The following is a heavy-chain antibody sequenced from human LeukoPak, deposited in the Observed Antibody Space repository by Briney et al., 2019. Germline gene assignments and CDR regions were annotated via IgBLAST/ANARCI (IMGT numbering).Heavy chain of an antibody. J-gene: IGHJ6*04. CDR2: IIKQDGSEK. Sequence: GGSLRLSCAASGFTFTNYWMSWVRQAPGKGLGWVANIIKQDGSEKHYVDSVKGRFTISRDNAKNSLYLQMNSLRAEDTAVYYCARDRDYRDWYYGMDVWGKGTTVTVSS. D-gene: IGHD2-21*01. V-gene: IGHV3-7*03. CDR3: ARDRDYRDWYYGMDV. CDR1: GFTFTNYW.